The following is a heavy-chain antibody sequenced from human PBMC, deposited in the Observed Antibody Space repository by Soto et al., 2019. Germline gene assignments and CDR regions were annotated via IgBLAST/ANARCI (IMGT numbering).Heavy chain of an antibody. CDR2: ISGSGGST. V-gene: IGHV3-23*01. J-gene: IGHJ3*02. CDR1: GFTFSSYA. D-gene: IGHD3-22*01. CDR3: AKEGNSKPYYYDDAFDI. Sequence: GGSLRLSCAASGFTFSSYAMSWVRQAPGKGLEWVSAISGSGGSTYYADSVKGRFTISRDNSKNTLYLQMNSLRAEDTAVYYCAKEGNSKPYYYDDAFDIWGQGTMVTVSS.